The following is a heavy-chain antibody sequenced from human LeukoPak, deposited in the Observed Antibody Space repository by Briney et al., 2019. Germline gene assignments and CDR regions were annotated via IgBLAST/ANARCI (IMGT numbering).Heavy chain of an antibody. CDR1: GGTFSSYA. CDR2: IIPIFGTA. J-gene: IGHJ4*02. Sequence: SVKVSCKASGGTFSSYAISWVRQAPGQGLEWMGGIIPIFGTANYAQKFQGRVTITADESTSTAYMELSSLRPEDTAVYYCARGYYYDSSAQSFDYWGQGTLVTVSS. V-gene: IGHV1-69*13. CDR3: ARGYYYDSSAQSFDY. D-gene: IGHD3-22*01.